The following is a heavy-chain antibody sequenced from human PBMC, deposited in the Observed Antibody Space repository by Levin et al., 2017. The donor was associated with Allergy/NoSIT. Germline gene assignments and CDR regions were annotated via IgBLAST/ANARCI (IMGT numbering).Heavy chain of an antibody. V-gene: IGHV3-64*02. CDR3: ARVGPHGAFVI. J-gene: IGHJ3*02. Sequence: GESLKISCAASGFTLSSFSMHWVRQAPGKGLEYVSAISYDGGYPFYADSVEGRFIVSRDNSKNTLYLQMDSLRADDMAVYYCARVGPHGAFVIWGQGAMVTVSS. CDR1: GFTLSSFS. CDR2: ISYDGGYP.